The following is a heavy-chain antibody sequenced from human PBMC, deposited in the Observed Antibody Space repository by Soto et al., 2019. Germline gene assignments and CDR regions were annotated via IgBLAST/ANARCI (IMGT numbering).Heavy chain of an antibody. CDR1: GYTFTSYA. D-gene: IGHD5-12*01. CDR3: ARAQNLEMATP. CDR2: INAGNGNT. J-gene: IGHJ4*02. V-gene: IGHV1-3*01. Sequence: VQLVQAGAEVKKPGASVKVSFKASGYTFTSYAMHLVRQAPGQRLEWMGWINAGNGNTKYSQKFQGRVTITRDTSASTAYMELSSLRSEDTAVYYCARAQNLEMATPWGQGTLVTVSS.